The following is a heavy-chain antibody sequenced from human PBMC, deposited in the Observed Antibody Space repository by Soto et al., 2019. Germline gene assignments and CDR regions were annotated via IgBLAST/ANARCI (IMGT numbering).Heavy chain of an antibody. CDR3: AKEIRGGGQNYYYGMDV. J-gene: IGHJ6*02. D-gene: IGHD3-16*01. CDR1: GFTFDDYA. Sequence: EVQLVESGGGLVQPGRSLRLSCAASGFTFDDYAMHWVRQAPGKGLEWVSGISWNSGSIGYADSVKGRFTISRDNAKNSLYLQMNRLRAEDTALYYCAKEIRGGGQNYYYGMDVWGQGTTVTVSS. CDR2: ISWNSGSI. V-gene: IGHV3-9*01.